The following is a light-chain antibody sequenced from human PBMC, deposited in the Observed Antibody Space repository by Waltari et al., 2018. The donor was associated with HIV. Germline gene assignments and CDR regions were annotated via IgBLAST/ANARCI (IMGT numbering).Light chain of an antibody. J-gene: IGLJ3*02. V-gene: IGLV2-8*01. CDR3: SSYGGGSSLV. CDR1: NSDIGAYKY. CDR2: GVA. Sequence: QSALTQPPSASGAPGQSVTISCTGSNSDIGAYKYVSWYQQPSGRAPKLIHEGVARRPGGVPDLFAGSKSGITASLTLSGLQVEDEAEYCCSSYGGGSSLVFGGGTNLTVL.